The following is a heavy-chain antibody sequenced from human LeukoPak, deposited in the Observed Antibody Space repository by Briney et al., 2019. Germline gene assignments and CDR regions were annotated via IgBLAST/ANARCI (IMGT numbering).Heavy chain of an antibody. V-gene: IGHV4-34*08. CDR2: INHSGST. D-gene: IGHD4-23*01. J-gene: IGHJ4*02. Sequence: GSLRLSCAASGFTFSSYSMNWVRQPPGKGPEWIGEINHSGSTNYNPSLKSRVTISMDTSKNQFSLQLNSVTAADSAVYYCAAYGGNSVYDCWGQGTLVTVSS. CDR1: GFTFSSYS. CDR3: AAYGGNSVYDC.